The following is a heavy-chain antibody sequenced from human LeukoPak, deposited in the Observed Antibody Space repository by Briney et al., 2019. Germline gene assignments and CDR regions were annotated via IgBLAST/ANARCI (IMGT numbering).Heavy chain of an antibody. CDR1: GISLSNYG. CDR3: AKRGVVIRVILVGFHKEAYYFDS. Sequence: GGSLRLSCAVSGISLSNYGMSWVRRAPGKGLEWVAGISGSGGGTNYADSVKGRFTISRDNPKNTLYLQMNRPRAEDTAVYFCAKRGVVIRVILVGFHKEAYYFDSWGQGALVTVSS. V-gene: IGHV3-23*01. CDR2: ISGSGGGT. J-gene: IGHJ4*02. D-gene: IGHD3-22*01.